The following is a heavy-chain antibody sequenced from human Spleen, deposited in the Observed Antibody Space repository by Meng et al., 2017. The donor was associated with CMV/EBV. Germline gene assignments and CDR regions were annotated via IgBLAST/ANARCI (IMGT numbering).Heavy chain of an antibody. CDR1: GLTVSSNY. CDR2: IYSGGNT. Sequence: GGSLRLSCAASGLTVSSNYMNWVRQAPGKGLEWVSVIYSGGNTFYADSVKGRFTISRDNSKNTLYLQMNSLRAEDTAVYYCAREWGMAGTTGTAGDAFDIWGQGTMVTVSS. V-gene: IGHV3-66*02. D-gene: IGHD1-7*01. CDR3: AREWGMAGTTGTAGDAFDI. J-gene: IGHJ3*02.